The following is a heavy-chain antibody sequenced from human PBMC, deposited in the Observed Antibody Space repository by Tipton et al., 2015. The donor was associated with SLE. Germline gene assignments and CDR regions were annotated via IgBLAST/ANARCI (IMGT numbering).Heavy chain of an antibody. CDR1: GGSISSYY. Sequence: TLSLTCTVSGGSISSYYWSWIRQPPGKGLEWIGYIYYSGGTNYNPSLKSRVTISVDTSKNQFSLKLSSVTAADTAVYYCARGGPYYYYYMDVWGKGTTVTVSS. CDR3: ARGGPYYYYYMDV. D-gene: IGHD5-12*01. V-gene: IGHV4-59*01. J-gene: IGHJ6*03. CDR2: IYYSGGT.